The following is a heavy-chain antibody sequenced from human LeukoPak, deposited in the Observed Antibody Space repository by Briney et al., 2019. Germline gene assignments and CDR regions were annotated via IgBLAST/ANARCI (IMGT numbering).Heavy chain of an antibody. CDR2: LTRTSSAT. Sequence: GGSLRLSCVGSGFMFSSYDMNWVRQAPGRGLEWLSYLTRTSSATWYADSVKGRFTIFRDNAKSSLYLQMNSLRVEDTAVYYCATGGSEYRSDWFDSWGQGTLVNVAS. CDR1: GFMFSSYD. D-gene: IGHD5-18*01. J-gene: IGHJ5*01. CDR3: ATGGSEYRSDWFDS. V-gene: IGHV3-48*01.